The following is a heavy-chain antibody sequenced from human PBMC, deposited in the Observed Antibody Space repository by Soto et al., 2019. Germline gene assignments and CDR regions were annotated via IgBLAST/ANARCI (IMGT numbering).Heavy chain of an antibody. CDR1: GFIFSSFA. CDR3: AKDAKYSSSWYYFDY. Sequence: GGSLRLSCAASGFIFSSFAMSWVRQAPGKGLEWVSVISGSGSTTDFADSVRGRFTISRDNSKKVVYLQMNSLRAEDTAVYYCAKDAKYSSSWYYFDYWGQGTLVIVSS. J-gene: IGHJ4*02. D-gene: IGHD6-13*01. CDR2: ISGSGSTT. V-gene: IGHV3-23*01.